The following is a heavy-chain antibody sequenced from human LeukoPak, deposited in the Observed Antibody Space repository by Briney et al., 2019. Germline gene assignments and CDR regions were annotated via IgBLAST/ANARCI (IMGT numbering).Heavy chain of an antibody. V-gene: IGHV1-69*01. CDR2: IIPIFGTA. J-gene: IGHJ1*01. CDR1: GGTFYSYR. Sequence: ASVKVSCKASGGTFYSYRISWVRQAPGQGLEWMGGIIPIFGTANYAQKFQGRVTITADESTSTAYMELSSLRSEDTAVYYCARAGIVVVQPPGLRYFQHWGQGTLVTVSS. D-gene: IGHD2-2*01. CDR3: ARAGIVVVQPPGLRYFQH.